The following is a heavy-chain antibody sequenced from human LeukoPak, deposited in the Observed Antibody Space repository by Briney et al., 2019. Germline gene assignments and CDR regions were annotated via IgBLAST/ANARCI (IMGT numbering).Heavy chain of an antibody. D-gene: IGHD1-26*01. CDR3: ARAGGSGTYDYYFDY. CDR2: IYYSGST. Sequence: SETLSLTCTVSGGSISSSSYYWGWIRQPPGKGLEWIGSIYYSGSTNYNPSLKSRVTISVDTSNNQFSLKLYSVTAAGPAVYYCARAGGSGTYDYYFDYWGQGTLVTVSS. J-gene: IGHJ4*02. V-gene: IGHV4-39*07. CDR1: GGSISSSSYY.